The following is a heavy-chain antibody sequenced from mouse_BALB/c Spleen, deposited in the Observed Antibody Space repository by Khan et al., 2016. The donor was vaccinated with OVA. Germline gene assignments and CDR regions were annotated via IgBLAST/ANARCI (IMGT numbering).Heavy chain of an antibody. D-gene: IGHD2-2*01. CDR2: INPYYGST. Sequence: EVQLQESGPELVKPGASVKISCKTSGFSFTDYMMLWVKQSHGKSLEWIGSINPYYGSTTYNLKFKDKATWTVDKSSNTAYMQLNSLTSEDSAVYYGARSGWLQGLYGYWGQGTMVTVSA. V-gene: IGHV1-39*01. J-gene: IGHJ3*01. CDR3: ARSGWLQGLYGY. CDR1: GFSFTDYM.